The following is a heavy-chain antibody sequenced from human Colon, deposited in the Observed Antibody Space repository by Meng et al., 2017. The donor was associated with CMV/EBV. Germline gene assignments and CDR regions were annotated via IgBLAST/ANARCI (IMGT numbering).Heavy chain of an antibody. D-gene: IGHD1-26*01. J-gene: IGHJ3*02. CDR3: AKDSSVYSGIYYRPFDAFDI. CDR1: GFTFSRYA. V-gene: IGHV3-23*01. CDR2: ISGSGDKT. Sequence: GGSLRLSCSASGFTFSRYAMTWVRQALGKGLEWASSISGSGDKTHYVDSVKGRFTISRDNSKNTLYLEMNRLRAEDTAVYYCAKDSSVYSGIYYRPFDAFDIWGQGTMVTVSS.